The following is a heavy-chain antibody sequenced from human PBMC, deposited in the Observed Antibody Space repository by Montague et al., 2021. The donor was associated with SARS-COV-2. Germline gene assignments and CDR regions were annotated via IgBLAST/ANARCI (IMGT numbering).Heavy chain of an antibody. CDR2: INWNGGST. CDR3: ARDLGRVRFGEPSEGMDV. V-gene: IGHV3-20*04. J-gene: IGHJ6*02. D-gene: IGHD3-10*01. CDR1: GFTFGDYG. Sequence: SLRLSCAASGFTFGDYGMSWVRQAPGKGLEWVSGINWNGGSTGYADSVKGRFTISRDNAKNSLYLQMNSLRAEDTALYYCARDLGRVRFGEPSEGMDVWGQGTTVTVSS.